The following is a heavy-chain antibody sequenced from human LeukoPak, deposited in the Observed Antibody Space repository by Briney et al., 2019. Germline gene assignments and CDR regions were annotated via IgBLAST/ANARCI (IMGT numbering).Heavy chain of an antibody. CDR3: ARRAAALGYCSSTSCFWYFDL. CDR2: INHSGST. J-gene: IGHJ2*01. Sequence: SETLSLTCAVYGGSFSGYYWSWIRQPPGKGLEWIGEINHSGSTNYNPSLKSRVTISVDTSKNQFSLKLSSVTAADTAVYYCARRAAALGYCSSTSCFWYFDLWGRGTLVTVSS. V-gene: IGHV4-34*01. D-gene: IGHD2-2*01. CDR1: GGSFSGYY.